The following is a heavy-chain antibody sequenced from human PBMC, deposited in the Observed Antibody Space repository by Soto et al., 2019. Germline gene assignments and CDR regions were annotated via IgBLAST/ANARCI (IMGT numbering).Heavy chain of an antibody. D-gene: IGHD7-27*01. J-gene: IGHJ4*02. CDR3: ARGVDAGVDY. CDR1: GYTFTAYD. CDR2: MSPNSGNT. V-gene: IGHV1-8*01. Sequence: ASVKVSCKAFGYTFTAYDVNWVRQATGQGLEWMGWMSPNSGNTDYAQKFQGRVTMTRDTSLTTAYMELSSLTSGDTAVYYCARGVDAGVDYWGQGTLVPVSS.